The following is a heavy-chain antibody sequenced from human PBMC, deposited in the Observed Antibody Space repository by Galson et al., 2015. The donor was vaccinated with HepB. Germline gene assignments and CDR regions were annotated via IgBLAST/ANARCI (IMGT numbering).Heavy chain of an antibody. J-gene: IGHJ4*02. CDR3: AKDEEYCSGGSCYADY. CDR1: GFTFSSYG. D-gene: IGHD2-15*01. Sequence: SLRLSCAASGFTFSSYGMHWVRQAPGKGLEWVAVISYDGSNKYYADSVKGRFTISRDNSKNTLYLQMNSLRAEDTAVYYCAKDEEYCSGGSCYADYWGQGTLVTVSS. V-gene: IGHV3-30*18. CDR2: ISYDGSNK.